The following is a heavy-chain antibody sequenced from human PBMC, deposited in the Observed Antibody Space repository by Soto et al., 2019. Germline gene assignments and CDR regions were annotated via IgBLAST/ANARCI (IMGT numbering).Heavy chain of an antibody. Sequence: SETLSLTCTVSGGSIGSSSCSWSWIRQPPGKGLEWIGCIYHSGTTYYNPSLKSRVTISVDRSKNQFSLKLSSVTAADTAVYYCARVPGPWGQGTLVTVSS. J-gene: IGHJ5*02. V-gene: IGHV4-30-2*01. CDR1: GGSIGSSSCS. CDR3: ARVPGP. CDR2: IYHSGTT. D-gene: IGHD7-27*01.